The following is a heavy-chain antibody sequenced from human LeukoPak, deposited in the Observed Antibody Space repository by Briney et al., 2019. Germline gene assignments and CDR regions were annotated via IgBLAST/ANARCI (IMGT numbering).Heavy chain of an antibody. Sequence: SETLSLTCAVYVGSFSGYYWSWIRQPPGKGLEWIGEINHSGSTNYNLSLKSRVTISVDTSKNQFSLKLSSVTAADTAVYYCARGYYGSGSHCCHMDVWGKGTTITVS. CDR2: INHSGST. J-gene: IGHJ6*03. CDR3: ARGYYGSGSHCCHMDV. CDR1: VGSFSGYY. D-gene: IGHD3-10*01. V-gene: IGHV4-34*01.